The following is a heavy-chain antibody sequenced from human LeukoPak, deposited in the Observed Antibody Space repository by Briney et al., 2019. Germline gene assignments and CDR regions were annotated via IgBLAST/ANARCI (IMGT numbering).Heavy chain of an antibody. CDR1: GFIFSSYA. D-gene: IGHD3-9*01. CDR2: ISASGGNT. CDR3: AKDLSDILTTAFDI. V-gene: IGHV3-23*01. J-gene: IGHJ3*02. Sequence: GGSLRLSCAASGFIFSSYAMSWVRQAPGKGLEWVSSISASGGNTYRADSVKGRFTISRDNSKNTLYLQMNSLRAEDTAVYYCAKDLSDILTTAFDIWGQGTMVTVSS.